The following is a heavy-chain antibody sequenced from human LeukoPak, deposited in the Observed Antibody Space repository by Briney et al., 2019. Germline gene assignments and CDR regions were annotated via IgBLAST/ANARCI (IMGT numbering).Heavy chain of an antibody. Sequence: GGFLRLSCAASGFTFSNYGMNWVRQAPGKGLEWVSAISGSGHNTYYADSVKGRFTISRDNSKNTLFLQMGSLRTEDMAVYYCARDKYGSKLIVGPDAFDIWGQGTMVTVSS. V-gene: IGHV3-23*01. CDR2: ISGSGHNT. D-gene: IGHD2-21*01. J-gene: IGHJ3*02. CDR3: ARDKYGSKLIVGPDAFDI. CDR1: GFTFSNYG.